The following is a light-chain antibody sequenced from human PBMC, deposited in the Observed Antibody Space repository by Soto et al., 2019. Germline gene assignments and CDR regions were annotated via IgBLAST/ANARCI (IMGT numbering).Light chain of an antibody. CDR2: DVS. Sequence: DIPMTQSPSTLSASVGDRVTITCRARQDVNNSLNWYQQKPRKAPNLLIYDVSNLGTEVPSRFSGSGSGTDFTFTISRLQPEDIGTYYCQQYHKVPVTFGQGTRLEIK. J-gene: IGKJ5*01. V-gene: IGKV1-33*01. CDR3: QQYHKVPVT. CDR1: QDVNNS.